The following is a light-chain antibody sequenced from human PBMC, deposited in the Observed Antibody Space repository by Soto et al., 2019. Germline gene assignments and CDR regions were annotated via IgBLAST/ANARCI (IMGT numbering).Light chain of an antibody. J-gene: IGKJ1*01. CDR2: GAS. CDR3: QQYNNWPRP. Sequence: EIVMTQSPATLSVSPGERATLSCRASQSVSSNLAWYQQKPGQAPRLLIDGASTRATGIPARFSGSGSGAEFTLTISSLQSEDFAVYYCQQYNNWPRPFGQGTKVEIK. V-gene: IGKV3-15*01. CDR1: QSVSSN.